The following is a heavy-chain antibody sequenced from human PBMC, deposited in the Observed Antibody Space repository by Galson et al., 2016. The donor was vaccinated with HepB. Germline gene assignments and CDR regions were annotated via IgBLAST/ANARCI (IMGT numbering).Heavy chain of an antibody. CDR3: ARSAGQSAFDY. Sequence: SVKVSCKASGYNFNKYSMHWVRQAPGQRFEWMGWINGDTGNTKYSQKFQGRVTLTSDSSASTAYMELSSLRSEDTAVYYCARSAGQSAFDYWGQGTLVTVSS. CDR2: INGDTGNT. CDR1: GYNFNKYS. D-gene: IGHD6-19*01. J-gene: IGHJ4*02. V-gene: IGHV1-3*01.